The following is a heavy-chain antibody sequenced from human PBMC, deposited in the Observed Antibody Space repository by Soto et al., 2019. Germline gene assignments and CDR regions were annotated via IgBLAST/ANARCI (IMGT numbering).Heavy chain of an antibody. V-gene: IGHV3-33*01. CDR1: GFTFSSYG. J-gene: IGHJ4*02. D-gene: IGHD3-9*01. Sequence: GGSLRLSCAASGFTFSSYGMHWVRQAPGKEQEWVAVIWYDGSNKYYADSVKGRFTISRDNSKNTLYLQMNSLRAEDTAVYYCARDRETDILTGLDYWGQGALVTVSS. CDR3: ARDRETDILTGLDY. CDR2: IWYDGSNK.